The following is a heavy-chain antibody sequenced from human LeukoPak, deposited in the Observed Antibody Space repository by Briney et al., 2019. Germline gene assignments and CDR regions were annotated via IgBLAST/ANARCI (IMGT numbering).Heavy chain of an antibody. J-gene: IGHJ3*02. CDR2: ISYSGNT. CDR1: GGSINPCY. V-gene: IGHV4-59*08. CDR3: ARSPYYGSNSRGPFDI. D-gene: IGHD4-23*01. Sequence: TSETLSLTCTVSGGSINPCYWSWIRQTPGKGLEWIGYISYSGNTYYNPSLKSRGTISVDTSKNQFSLRLSSVTAADTAVYYCARSPYYGSNSRGPFDIWGQGTMVTVSS.